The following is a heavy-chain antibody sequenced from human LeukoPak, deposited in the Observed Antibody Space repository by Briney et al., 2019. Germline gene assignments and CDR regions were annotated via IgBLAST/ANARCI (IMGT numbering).Heavy chain of an antibody. CDR2: INHSGST. D-gene: IGHD3-22*01. CDR1: GGSFSGYY. CDR3: ARGPRSSGYYSRVFDY. J-gene: IGHJ4*02. V-gene: IGHV4-34*01. Sequence: SETLSLTCAVYGGSFSGYYWSWIRQPPGKGLEWIGEINHSGSTNYNPSLKSRVTISVDTSKNQFSLKLSSVTAADTAVYYCARGPRSSGYYSRVFDYWGQGTLVTVSS.